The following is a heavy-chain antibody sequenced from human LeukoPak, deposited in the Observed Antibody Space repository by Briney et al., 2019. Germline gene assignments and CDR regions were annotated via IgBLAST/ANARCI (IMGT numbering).Heavy chain of an antibody. J-gene: IGHJ4*02. CDR3: AKDRMGAYFTIPDY. V-gene: IGHV3-48*01. Sequence: PGGSLRLSCAAASGFTFSTYHINWVRQAPGKGLEWVSYISRSSTTIYYADSVKGRFTISRDNAKNSLYLQINSLRPEDTAFYSCAKDRMGAYFTIPDYWGQGTLVTVSS. CDR2: ISRSSTTI. D-gene: IGHD2/OR15-2a*01. CDR1: GFTFSTYH.